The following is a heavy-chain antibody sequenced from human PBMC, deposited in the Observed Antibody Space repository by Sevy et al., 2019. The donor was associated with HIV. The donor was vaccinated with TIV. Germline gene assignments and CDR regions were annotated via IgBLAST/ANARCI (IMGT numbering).Heavy chain of an antibody. CDR2: IWYDGSNK. V-gene: IGHV3-33*08. J-gene: IGHJ4*02. D-gene: IGHD2-2*01. CDR1: GFTFSSYG. Sequence: GGSLRLSCAASGFTFSSYGMHWVRQAPGKGLGWVAVIWYDGSNKYYADSVKGRFTISRDNSKNTLYLQMNSLRAEDTAVYYCASDRNCSSTSCYPTGDYWGQGTLVTVSS. CDR3: ASDRNCSSTSCYPTGDY.